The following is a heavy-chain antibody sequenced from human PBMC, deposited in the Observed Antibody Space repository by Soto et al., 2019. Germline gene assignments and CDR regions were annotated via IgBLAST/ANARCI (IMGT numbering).Heavy chain of an antibody. Sequence: GASVKVSCKASGYTFTSYGISWVRQAPGQGLDWSRWISAYNGNTNYAQKLQGRVTMTTDTSTSTPYMALRSLRSDDTAVYYCARDGWYVGDYWGQGTLVTVSP. V-gene: IGHV1-18*01. CDR2: ISAYNGNT. J-gene: IGHJ4*02. CDR1: GYTFTSYG. CDR3: ARDGWYVGDY. D-gene: IGHD6-19*01.